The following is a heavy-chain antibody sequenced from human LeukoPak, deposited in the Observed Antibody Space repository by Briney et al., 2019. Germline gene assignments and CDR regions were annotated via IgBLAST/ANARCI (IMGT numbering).Heavy chain of an antibody. Sequence: PGGSLRLSCAASGFTFSSYGMHWVRQAPAKGLEWVAYISYDGIYKNYTDSVKGRFTIARDNSKTTLYLQMISLRPEDSAVYFCAKDRSTGWYAGFDFWGQGTLVTVSS. CDR1: GFTFSSYG. CDR2: ISYDGIYK. J-gene: IGHJ5*01. D-gene: IGHD6-19*01. V-gene: IGHV3-30*18. CDR3: AKDRSTGWYAGFDF.